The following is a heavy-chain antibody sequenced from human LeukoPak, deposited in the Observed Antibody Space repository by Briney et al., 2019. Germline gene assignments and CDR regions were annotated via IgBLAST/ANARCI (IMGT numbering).Heavy chain of an antibody. J-gene: IGHJ4*02. Sequence: SETLSLTCTVSGGSINSGSYYWRWIRQPAGKGLEWIGRIYIRGTTSYNPFLKSRVTISADTSKNQFSLKLSSVTAADTAVYYCARGYWFYFDYWGQGTLVTVSS. CDR1: GGSINSGSYY. V-gene: IGHV4-61*02. CDR2: IYIRGTT. D-gene: IGHD2-8*02. CDR3: ARGYWFYFDY.